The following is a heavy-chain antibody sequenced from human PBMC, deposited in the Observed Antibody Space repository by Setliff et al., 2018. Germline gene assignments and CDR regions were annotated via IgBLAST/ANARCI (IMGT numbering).Heavy chain of an antibody. Sequence: ASVKVSCKASGFTLTSYPIHWVRQAPGQRLEWMGWINPDNGNRKYSQRFQGRVTITRDTSASTVFLELSTLRFEDTAVYYCTRDFLGATASFDIWGQGTMVTVSS. J-gene: IGHJ3*02. D-gene: IGHD3-3*01. CDR2: INPDNGNR. CDR1: GFTLTSYP. V-gene: IGHV1-3*01. CDR3: TRDFLGATASFDI.